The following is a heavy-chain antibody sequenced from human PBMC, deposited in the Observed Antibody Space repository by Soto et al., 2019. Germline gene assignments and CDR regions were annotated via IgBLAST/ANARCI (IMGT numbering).Heavy chain of an antibody. CDR3: PNGGGSKDYYDTSGYYLYYYYAMDV. CDR2: LSGSGVST. D-gene: IGHD3-22*01. J-gene: IGHJ6*02. Sequence: EVQLLESGGGLVQPGGSLRLSCAASGFTFSSYAMTWVRQAPGKGLEWVSALSGSGVSTYYVDSVKGRFTISRDNSKNTLYLQMSSLRAEAPAVYYCPNGGGSKDYYDTSGYYLYYYYAMDVWGQGTTVTVSS. V-gene: IGHV3-23*01. CDR1: GFTFSSYA.